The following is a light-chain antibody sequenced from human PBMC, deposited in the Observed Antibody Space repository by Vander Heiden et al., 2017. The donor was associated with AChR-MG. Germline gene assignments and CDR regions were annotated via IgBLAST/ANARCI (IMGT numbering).Light chain of an antibody. J-gene: IGKJ5*01. CDR3: QQYNDWPIT. Sequence: EIVMTQSPATLSVSPGERATLSCRASQSLSNNLAWYQQKPGQAPRLLISGASTRATGIPARFSGSGSGTEFNLTISSLQSEDFAVYYCQQYNDWPITFGLGTRLEIK. V-gene: IGKV3-15*01. CDR2: GAS. CDR1: QSLSNN.